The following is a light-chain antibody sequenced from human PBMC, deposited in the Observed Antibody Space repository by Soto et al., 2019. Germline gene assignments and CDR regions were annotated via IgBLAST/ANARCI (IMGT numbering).Light chain of an antibody. CDR2: SNN. J-gene: IGLJ2*01. Sequence: QYALTQPPSASGTPGQRVTISCSGSSSNIGSNTVNWFQQLPGTAPKLLIFSNNQRPSGVPDRFSGSKSVTSASLAISGLQSEDEADYYCAAWDDSLNGVVFGGGTKLTVL. CDR3: AAWDDSLNGVV. CDR1: SSNIGSNT. V-gene: IGLV1-44*01.